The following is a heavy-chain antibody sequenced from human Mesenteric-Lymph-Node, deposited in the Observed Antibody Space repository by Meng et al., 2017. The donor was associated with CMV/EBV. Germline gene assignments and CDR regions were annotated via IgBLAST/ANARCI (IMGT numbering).Heavy chain of an antibody. CDR2: INHSGST. V-gene: IGHV4-34*01. CDR3: ARHQRWLKSEGGFNY. Sequence: GQLQPVAQGLVNPSETLSLTCAVYGGSFSGYYWSWIRQPPGKGLEWIGEINHSGSTNYNPSLKSRVTISVDTSKNQFSLKLSSVTAADTAVYYCARHQRWLKSEGGFNYWGQGTLVTVSS. J-gene: IGHJ4*02. CDR1: GGSFSGYY. D-gene: IGHD4-23*01.